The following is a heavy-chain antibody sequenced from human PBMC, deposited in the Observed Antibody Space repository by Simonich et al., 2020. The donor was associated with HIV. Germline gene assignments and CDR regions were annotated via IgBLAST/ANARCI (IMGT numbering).Heavy chain of an antibody. CDR1: GGSFSGYY. CDR3: ARRHPTTVTTPYFDY. CDR2: INHSGNP. J-gene: IGHJ4*02. V-gene: IGHV4-34*01. Sequence: QVQLQQWGAGLSKPSETLSLTCAVYGGSFSGYYWSWIRQPPGNGLEWIGEINHSGNPNYNPSLKGVVTISVDTSKNQFSLKLSSVTAADTAVYYCARRHPTTVTTPYFDYWGQGTLVTVSS. D-gene: IGHD4-17*01.